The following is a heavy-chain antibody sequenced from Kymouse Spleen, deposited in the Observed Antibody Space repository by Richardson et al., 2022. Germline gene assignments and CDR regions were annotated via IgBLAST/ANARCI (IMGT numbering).Heavy chain of an antibody. V-gene: IGHV3-9*01. Sequence: EVQLVESGGGLVQPGRSLRLSCAASGFTFDDYAMHWVRQAPGKGLEWVSGISWNSGSIGYADSVKGRFTISRDNAKNSLYLQMNSLRAEDTALYYCAKALSSSPFDYWGQGTLVTVSS. J-gene: IGHJ4*02. CDR2: ISWNSGSI. CDR1: GFTFDDYA. CDR3: AKALSSSPFDY. D-gene: IGHD6-13*01.